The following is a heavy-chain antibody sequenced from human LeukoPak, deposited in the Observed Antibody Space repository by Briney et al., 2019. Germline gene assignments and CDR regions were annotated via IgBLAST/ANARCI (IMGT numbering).Heavy chain of an antibody. J-gene: IGHJ5*02. CDR1: GGSFSGYY. CDR2: IYTSGST. Sequence: SETLSLTCAVYGGSFSGYYWSWIRQPAGKGLEWIGRIYTSGSTNYNPSLKSRVTISVDTSKNQFSLKLSSVTAADTAVYYCAREGAVAGISWFDPWGQGTLVTVSA. CDR3: AREGAVAGISWFDP. V-gene: IGHV4-4*07. D-gene: IGHD6-19*01.